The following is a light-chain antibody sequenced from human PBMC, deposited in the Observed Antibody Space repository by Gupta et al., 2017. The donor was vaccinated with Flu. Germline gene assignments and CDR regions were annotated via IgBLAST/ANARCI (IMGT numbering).Light chain of an antibody. Sequence: PATWSVSQGEEATCSGSDSNSVSKDLAWYQQKPGEAPILLICGACSRAGGLPDRFSGSGSGTYFTLTISRRLSEDFAVYYCQHENQRATTFGQGTKVESK. CDR3: QHENQRATT. V-gene: IGKV3D-15*01. CDR2: GAC. CDR1: NSVSKD. J-gene: IGKJ1*01.